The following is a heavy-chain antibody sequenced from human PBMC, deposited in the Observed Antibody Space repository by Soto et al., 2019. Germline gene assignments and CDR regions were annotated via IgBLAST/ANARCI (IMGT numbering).Heavy chain of an antibody. Sequence: QVQLQQWGAGLLKPSETLSLTCAVYGGSFSGYYWNWIRQPPGKGLEWIGEINHSGSTNYNPSLKSRVTIPVDTSKNQFSLKLSSVTAADTAVYYCARGWGRIFDYWGEGILVTVSS. V-gene: IGHV4-34*01. CDR2: INHSGST. CDR3: ARGWGRIFDY. D-gene: IGHD7-27*01. CDR1: GGSFSGYY. J-gene: IGHJ4*02.